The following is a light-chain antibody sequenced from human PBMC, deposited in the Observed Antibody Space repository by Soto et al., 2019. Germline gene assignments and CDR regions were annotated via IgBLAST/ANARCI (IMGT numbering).Light chain of an antibody. CDR1: QGIRDA. Sequence: DIQMTQSPSSLSASVGDRVTITCRASQGIRDALAWYQQKPGKAPKRLIYAASSLQSGVPSRFSGSGSGTQFTLTLSRLQPEDSATYYCLQHNSYPFTFGPGTKVDIK. V-gene: IGKV1-17*01. CDR3: LQHNSYPFT. CDR2: AAS. J-gene: IGKJ3*01.